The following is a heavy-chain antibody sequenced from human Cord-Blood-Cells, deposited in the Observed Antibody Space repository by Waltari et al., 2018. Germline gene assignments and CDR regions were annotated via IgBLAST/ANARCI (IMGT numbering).Heavy chain of an antibody. D-gene: IGHD3-3*01. V-gene: IGHV6-1*01. CDR2: TYYRSKWYN. J-gene: IGHJ3*02. Sequence: VQLQQSGPGLVKPSQTPPLTCAISGDSVSSNSPGWHLIRESPSSGLEWLGRTYYRSKWYNDYAVSVKSRITINPDTSKNQFSLQLNSVTPEDTAVYYCARELLRFLEWLSTHDAFDIWGQGTMVTVSS. CDR3: ARELLRFLEWLSTHDAFDI. CDR1: GDSVSSNSPG.